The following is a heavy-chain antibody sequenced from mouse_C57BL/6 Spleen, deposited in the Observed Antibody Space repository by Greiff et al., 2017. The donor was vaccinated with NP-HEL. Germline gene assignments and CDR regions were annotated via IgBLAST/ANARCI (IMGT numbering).Heavy chain of an antibody. CDR2: ISYDGSN. V-gene: IGHV3-6*01. CDR1: GYSITSGYY. CDR3: EREAGYYDGSKAWFAY. D-gene: IGHD1-1*01. J-gene: IGHJ3*01. Sequence: EVKLQESGPGLVKPSQSLSLTCSVTGYSITSGYYWNWIRQFPGNKLEWMGYISYDGSNNYNPSLKNRISITRDTSKNQFFLKLNSVTTEDTATYYGEREAGYYDGSKAWFAYWGQGTLVTVSA.